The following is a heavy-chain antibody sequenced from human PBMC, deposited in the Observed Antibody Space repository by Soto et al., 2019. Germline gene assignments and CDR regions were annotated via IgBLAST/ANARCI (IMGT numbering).Heavy chain of an antibody. CDR2: IYYIVTT. J-gene: IGHJ5*02. CDR1: GGSMDSQY. CDR3: ASHCCYDFWSGALNP. Sequence: PSETLSLTCSISGGSMDSQYWSWIRQPPGEGLEWIGYIYYIVTTNYNPSLKSRVTISVDTSKNQFSLKLTSVTAADTAVYYCASHCCYDFWSGALNPRGQGTLVTVSS. D-gene: IGHD3-3*01. V-gene: IGHV4-59*11.